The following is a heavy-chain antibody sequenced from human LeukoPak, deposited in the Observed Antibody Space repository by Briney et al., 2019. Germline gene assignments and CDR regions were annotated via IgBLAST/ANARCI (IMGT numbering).Heavy chain of an antibody. CDR1: GXTFSTYA. Sequence: PGGSLRLSWAASGXTFSTYAVSWARQAPGRGLEWVSLIGGSVGSTYYANSVKGWFTISRENSKNTLYLQMDSLRTEDTAVYYCAKERATTTTFDYWGQGTLLTVSS. J-gene: IGHJ4*02. V-gene: IGHV3-23*01. CDR3: AKERATTTTFDY. D-gene: IGHD1-26*01. CDR2: IGGSVGST.